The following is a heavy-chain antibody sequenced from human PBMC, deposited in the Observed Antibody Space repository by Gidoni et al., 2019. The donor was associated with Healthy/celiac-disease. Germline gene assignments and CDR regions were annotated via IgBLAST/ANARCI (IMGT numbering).Heavy chain of an antibody. CDR2: ISGSGGST. D-gene: IGHD1-26*01. CDR3: ANMELPPYYYYGMDV. CDR1: GYTVTRYA. Sequence: EVQLMESGGGLVQPGGSLRLYCAASGYTVTRYAMSWVSQASGKGLKWFSAISGSGGSTYYADFVKGRFTISRDNSKNTLYLQMNSLRAEDTAVYYCANMELPPYYYYGMDVWGQGTTVTVSS. V-gene: IGHV3-23*01. J-gene: IGHJ6*02.